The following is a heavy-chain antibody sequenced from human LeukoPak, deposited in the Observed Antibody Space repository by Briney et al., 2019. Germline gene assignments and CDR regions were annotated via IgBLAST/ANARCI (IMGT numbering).Heavy chain of an antibody. CDR2: IYYSGST. CDR3: ARHYSSGTYYMTFDY. J-gene: IGHJ4*02. CDR1: GGSISSSSYY. V-gene: IGHV4-39*01. D-gene: IGHD3-10*01. Sequence: SETLSLTCTVSGGSISSSSYYWAWIRQPPGKGLEWIGSIYYSGSTYYNPSLKSRVTISVDTSKNQFSLKLNSVTAADTAVYYCARHYSSGTYYMTFDYWGQGTLVTVSS.